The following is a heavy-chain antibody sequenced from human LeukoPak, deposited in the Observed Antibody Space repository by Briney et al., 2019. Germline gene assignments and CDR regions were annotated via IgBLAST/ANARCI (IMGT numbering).Heavy chain of an antibody. CDR3: AKWGDYDVLTGYYVSDY. CDR2: IKQDGSEK. CDR1: GFTFSSYW. V-gene: IGHV3-7*03. Sequence: GGSLRLSCAASGFTFSSYWMSWVRQAPGKGLEWVANIKQDGSEKYYVDSVKGRFTISRDNAKNSLYLQMNSLRAEDTAVYYCAKWGDYDVLTGYYVSDYWGQGTQVTVSS. J-gene: IGHJ4*02. D-gene: IGHD3-9*01.